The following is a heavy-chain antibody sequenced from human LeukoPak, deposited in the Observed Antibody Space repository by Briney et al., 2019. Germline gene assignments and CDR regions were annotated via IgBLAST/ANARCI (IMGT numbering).Heavy chain of an antibody. J-gene: IGHJ4*02. D-gene: IGHD5-18*01. CDR2: INHSGST. V-gene: IGHV4-34*01. Sequence: SGTLSLTCAVYGGSFSGYYWSWIRQPPGKGLEWIGEINHSGSTNYNPSLKSRVTISVDTSKNQFSLKLSSVTAADTAVYYCARGRIQLWLRVTNYYFDYWGQGTLVTVSS. CDR3: ARGRIQLWLRVTNYYFDY. CDR1: GGSFSGYY.